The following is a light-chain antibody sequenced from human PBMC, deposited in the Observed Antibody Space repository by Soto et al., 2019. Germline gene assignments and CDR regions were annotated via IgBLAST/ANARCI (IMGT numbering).Light chain of an antibody. CDR3: AAWDDSLNGPV. J-gene: IGLJ2*01. CDR1: SSNIGSNT. V-gene: IGLV1-44*01. CDR2: SNN. Sequence: QSVLTQPPSASGTPGQRVTFSCSGSSSNIGSNTVNWYQQLPGTAPKLLIYSNNQRPSGVPDRFSGSKSGTSASLAISGLQSEDEADYYCAAWDDSLNGPVFGGGTKLIVL.